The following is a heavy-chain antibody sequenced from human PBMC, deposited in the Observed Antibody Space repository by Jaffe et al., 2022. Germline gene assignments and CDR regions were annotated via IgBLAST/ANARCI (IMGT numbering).Heavy chain of an antibody. D-gene: IGHD4-17*01. J-gene: IGHJ6*03. V-gene: IGHV1-69*05. Sequence: QVQLVQSGAEVKKPGSSVKVSCKASGGTFSSYAISWVRQAPGQGLEWMGGIIPIFGTANYAQKFQGRVTITTDESTSTAYMELSSLRSEDTAVYYCARNYGGNSGYYYYYMDVWGKGTTVTVSS. CDR2: IIPIFGTA. CDR3: ARNYGGNSGYYYYYMDV. CDR1: GGTFSSYA.